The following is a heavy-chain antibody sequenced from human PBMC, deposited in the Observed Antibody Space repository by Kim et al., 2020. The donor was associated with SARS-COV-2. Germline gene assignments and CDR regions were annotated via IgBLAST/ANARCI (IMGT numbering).Heavy chain of an antibody. CDR3: TTKFPIAVAGTDY. D-gene: IGHD6-19*01. Sequence: GGSLRLSCAASGFTFSNAWMSWVRQAPGKGLEWVGRIKSKTDGGTTDYAAPVKGRFTISRDDSKNTLYLQMNSLKTEDTAVYYCTTKFPIAVAGTDYWGQGTLVTVSS. CDR1: GFTFSNAW. CDR2: IKSKTDGGTT. J-gene: IGHJ4*02. V-gene: IGHV3-15*01.